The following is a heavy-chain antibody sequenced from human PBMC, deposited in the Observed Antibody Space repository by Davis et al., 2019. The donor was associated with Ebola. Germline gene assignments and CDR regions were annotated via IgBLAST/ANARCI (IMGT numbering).Heavy chain of an antibody. CDR2: VVGSGINT. J-gene: IGHJ4*02. CDR1: GFTFSSYA. V-gene: IGHV3-23*01. CDR3: ARDVDDYTNYGLDY. D-gene: IGHD4-11*01. Sequence: GESLKISCAASGFTFSSYAMNWVRQTPGKGLEWVSTVVGSGINTFYADSVKGRFTISRDNSKNTLYLQMNSLRAEDTAVYYCARDVDDYTNYGLDYWGQGTLVTVSS.